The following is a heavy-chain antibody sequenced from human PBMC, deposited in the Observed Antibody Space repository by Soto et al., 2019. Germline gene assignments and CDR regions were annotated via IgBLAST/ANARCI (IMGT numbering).Heavy chain of an antibody. Sequence: EVQLVESGGGLVQPGGSLKLSCAASGFTFSGSAMHWVRQASGKGLEWVGRIRSKANSYATAYAASVKGRFTISRDDSKNTEYLQMNSLKTEDTAVYYCTRHAGYYDFDRLGFDYWGQGTLVTVSS. D-gene: IGHD3-3*01. J-gene: IGHJ4*02. CDR1: GFTFSGSA. CDR3: TRHAGYYDFDRLGFDY. CDR2: IRSKANSYAT. V-gene: IGHV3-73*02.